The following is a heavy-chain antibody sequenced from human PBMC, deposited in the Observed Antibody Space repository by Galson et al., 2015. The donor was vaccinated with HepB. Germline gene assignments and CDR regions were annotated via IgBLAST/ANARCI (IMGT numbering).Heavy chain of an antibody. CDR1: GYTFTSYY. CDR3: ARDQRACPEYCSSTNLWGVNWFDP. J-gene: IGHJ5*02. CDR2: INPSGGST. Sequence: SVKVSCKASGYTFTSYYMHWVRQAPGQGLEWMGIINPSGGSTSYAQKFQGRVTMTRDTSTSTVYMELSSLRSEDTAVYYCARDQRACPEYCSSTNLWGVNWFDPWGQGTLVTVSS. D-gene: IGHD2-2*01. V-gene: IGHV1-46*01.